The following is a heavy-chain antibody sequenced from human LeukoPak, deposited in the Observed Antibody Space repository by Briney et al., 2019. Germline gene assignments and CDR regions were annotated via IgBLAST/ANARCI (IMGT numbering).Heavy chain of an antibody. Sequence: GGSLRLSCTASGFNFSSFEMNWVRQAPGKGLKWVTYISSSGDTISYADSVRGRFTVSRDNTKDSLHLQMNSLRGEDTAFYYCASYGSGNLWGQGTLVTVSS. CDR1: GFNFSSFE. J-gene: IGHJ5*02. D-gene: IGHD3-10*01. V-gene: IGHV3-48*03. CDR3: ASYGSGNL. CDR2: ISSSGDTI.